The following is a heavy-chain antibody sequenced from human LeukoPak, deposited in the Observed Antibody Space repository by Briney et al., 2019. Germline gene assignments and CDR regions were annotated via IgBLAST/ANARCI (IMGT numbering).Heavy chain of an antibody. J-gene: IGHJ4*02. Sequence: GESLKISCKGSGYSFTSYWIGWVRQMPGKGLEWMGIIYPGYSDTRYSPSFQGQVTISADKSISTAYLQWSSLKASDTAMYYCARHTPDSSGYYYSSNWGQGTLVTVSS. CDR3: ARHTPDSSGYYYSSN. CDR1: GYSFTSYW. CDR2: IYPGYSDT. D-gene: IGHD3-22*01. V-gene: IGHV5-51*01.